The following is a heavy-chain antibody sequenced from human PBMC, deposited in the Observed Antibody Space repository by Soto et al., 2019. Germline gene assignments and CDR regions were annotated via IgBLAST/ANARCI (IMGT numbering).Heavy chain of an antibody. D-gene: IGHD1-26*01. CDR3: VVGAMVGGFDY. CDR1: GFTLSGYC. Sequence: TGGALRLSCAASGFTLSGYCMHWVPQAPGKGLEWVAVIWYDGSNKYYADSVKGRFTISRDNSKNTLYLQMNSLRAEDTAVYYCVVGAMVGGFDYWGQGTLVTSPQ. V-gene: IGHV3-33*01. J-gene: IGHJ4*02. CDR2: IWYDGSNK.